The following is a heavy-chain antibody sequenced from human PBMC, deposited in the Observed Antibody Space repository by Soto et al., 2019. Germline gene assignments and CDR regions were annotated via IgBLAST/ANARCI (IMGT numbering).Heavy chain of an antibody. CDR3: ATRGYSYGPPSYFDY. Sequence: SETLSLTCTVSGGSISSGDYYWSWIRQPPGKGLEWIGYIYYSGSTYYNPSLKSRVTISVDTSKNQFSLKLSSVTAADTAVYYCATRGYSYGPPSYFDYWGQGTLVTVSS. V-gene: IGHV4-30-4*01. J-gene: IGHJ4*02. D-gene: IGHD5-18*01. CDR2: IYYSGST. CDR1: GGSISSGDYY.